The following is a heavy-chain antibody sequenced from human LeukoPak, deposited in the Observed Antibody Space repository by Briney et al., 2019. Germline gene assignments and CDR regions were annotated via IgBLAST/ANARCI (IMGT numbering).Heavy chain of an antibody. V-gene: IGHV4-4*07. CDR1: GGSISSYY. CDR3: ARGVLRFLENFHDAFVI. D-gene: IGHD3-3*01. CDR2: IYTSGST. Sequence: SETLSLTCTVCGGSISSYYSSWIRQPAGKGLEWLGRIYTSGSTNYNPSLKSRVTMSVDTSKNQFSLKLSSVTAADTAVYYCARGVLRFLENFHDAFVIWGQWTMDTVSS. J-gene: IGHJ3*02.